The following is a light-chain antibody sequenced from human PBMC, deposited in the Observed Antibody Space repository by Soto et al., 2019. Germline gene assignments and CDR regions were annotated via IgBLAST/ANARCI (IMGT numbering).Light chain of an antibody. CDR1: QNIRGNE. Sequence: EVVLTQSPGTLSLSPGERATLSCRASQNIRGNELAWYQQKPGQAPRLLIYRGSSRATGIPDRFSGRGSGTVFTLTISRLEPEDFAVYYCQDYGTSAPWTFGQGTKVETK. J-gene: IGKJ1*01. CDR3: QDYGTSAPWT. CDR2: RGS. V-gene: IGKV3-20*01.